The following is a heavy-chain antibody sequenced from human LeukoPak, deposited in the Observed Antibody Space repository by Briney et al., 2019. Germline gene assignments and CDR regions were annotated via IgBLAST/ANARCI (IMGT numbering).Heavy chain of an antibody. J-gene: IGHJ5*02. CDR3: ARVLTGPNWFDP. Sequence: TLSLTCTVSGGSISSGSYYWSWIRQPAGKGLEWIGRIYTSGSTNYNPSLKSRVTISVDTSKNQFSLKLSSVTAADTAVYYCARVLTGPNWFDPWGQGTLVTVSS. V-gene: IGHV4-61*02. CDR1: GGSISSGSYY. CDR2: IYTSGST. D-gene: IGHD3-9*01.